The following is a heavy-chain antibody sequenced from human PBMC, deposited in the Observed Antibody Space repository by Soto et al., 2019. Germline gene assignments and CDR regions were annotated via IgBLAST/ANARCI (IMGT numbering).Heavy chain of an antibody. CDR1: GFSFSDYW. CDR3: AKREGNTYGLFH. CDR2: IKTDGTST. Sequence: EVQLVESGGGLVQPGGSLRLSCAASGFSFSDYWIHWVRQAPEKGLAWVSRIKTDGTSTDYADSVKGRFTISRDNAKNTLYLQMNSLSAEDTAVYYCAKREGNTYGLFHWGQGTLVTVSS. V-gene: IGHV3-74*01. D-gene: IGHD3-10*01. J-gene: IGHJ4*02.